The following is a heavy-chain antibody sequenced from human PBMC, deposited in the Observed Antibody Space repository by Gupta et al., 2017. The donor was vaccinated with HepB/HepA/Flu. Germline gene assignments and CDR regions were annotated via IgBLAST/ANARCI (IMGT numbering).Heavy chain of an antibody. D-gene: IGHD6-13*01. V-gene: IGHV3-30*18. CDR2: ISYDGSNK. CDR1: GFTFSSYG. J-gene: IGHJ1*01. Sequence: QVQLVESGGGVVQPGRSLRLSCAASGFTFSSYGMHWVRQAPGKGLEWVAVISYDGSNKYYADSGKGRFTISRDNSKNTRYLQMNSVRAEETAVYYCAKDLRARAAAGMSLKHWGQGTLVTVSS. CDR3: AKDLRARAAAGMSLKH.